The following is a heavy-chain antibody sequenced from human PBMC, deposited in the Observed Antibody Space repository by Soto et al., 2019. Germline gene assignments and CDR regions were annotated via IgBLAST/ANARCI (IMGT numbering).Heavy chain of an antibody. Sequence: QMQLQESGPGLEKASETLSLTCTVSGGSMSGYYWSWIRQPPGKGLEWIGFIYDSGSTNYHPSLKSRGNISIDTSKHQFSLKLTSVTAADTAVYYCARVSHIVVVPAVRGAFDIWGQGTMITVPS. D-gene: IGHD2-21*02. V-gene: IGHV4-59*01. CDR2: IYDSGST. J-gene: IGHJ3*02. CDR3: ARVSHIVVVPAVRGAFDI. CDR1: GGSMSGYY.